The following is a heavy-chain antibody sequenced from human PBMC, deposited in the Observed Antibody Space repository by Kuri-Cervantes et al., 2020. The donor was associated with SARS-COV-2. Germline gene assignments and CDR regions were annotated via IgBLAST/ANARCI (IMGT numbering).Heavy chain of an antibody. V-gene: IGHV1-3*01. CDR2: INAGNGNT. CDR3: ARDTYCSSTSCYRGGMDV. D-gene: IGHD2-2*02. CDR1: GYTFTSYA. J-gene: IGHJ6*02. Sequence: ASVKVSCKASGYTFTSYAMHWVRQAPGQRLEWMGWINAGNGNTKYSQKFQGRVTITRDTSASTAYMELSSLRSEDTAVYYCARDTYCSSTSCYRGGMDVWAKGPRSPSP.